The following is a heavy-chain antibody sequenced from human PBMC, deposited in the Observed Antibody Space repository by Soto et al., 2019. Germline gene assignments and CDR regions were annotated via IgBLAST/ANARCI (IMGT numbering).Heavy chain of an antibody. Sequence: QGQLLQSGAEVKKPGASVKVSCKASGYTFTSYGISWVRQDPGQGLEWMGWISAYNGNTNYAQKLQGIVTMTTDTFTSTASMELSSLRSDDTAVYYCARAHLFDRTTYYYYIDVWGKGTTVTVSS. CDR1: GYTFTSYG. CDR2: ISAYNGNT. J-gene: IGHJ6*03. V-gene: IGHV1-18*01. D-gene: IGHD3-10*02. CDR3: ARAHLFDRTTYYYYIDV.